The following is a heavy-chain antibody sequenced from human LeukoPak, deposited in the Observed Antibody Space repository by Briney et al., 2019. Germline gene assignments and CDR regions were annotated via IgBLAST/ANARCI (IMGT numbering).Heavy chain of an antibody. CDR2: ISGSGGST. J-gene: IGHJ4*02. CDR3: AKPGYGDFYYFDY. Sequence: PGGSLRLSCAASGFTFSSYAMSWVRQAPGKGLEWVSAISGSGGSTYYADSVKGRFTISRGNSKNTLYLQMNSLRAEDTAVYYCAKPGYGDFYYFDYWGQGTLVTVSS. D-gene: IGHD4-17*01. CDR1: GFTFSSYA. V-gene: IGHV3-23*01.